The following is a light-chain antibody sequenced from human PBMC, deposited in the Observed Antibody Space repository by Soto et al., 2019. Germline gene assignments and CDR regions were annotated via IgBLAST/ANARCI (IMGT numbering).Light chain of an antibody. J-gene: IGKJ4*01. Sequence: IQLTQSPSSLSASVGDSVTITCRASQGISRYLSWYQQKPGRAPKLLISAASTLQSGVPARFSGSGSGTDFTLSITSLQPDDFATYYCQQLNTYPVTFGGGTKVEIK. CDR1: QGISRY. CDR3: QQLNTYPVT. CDR2: AAS. V-gene: IGKV1-9*01.